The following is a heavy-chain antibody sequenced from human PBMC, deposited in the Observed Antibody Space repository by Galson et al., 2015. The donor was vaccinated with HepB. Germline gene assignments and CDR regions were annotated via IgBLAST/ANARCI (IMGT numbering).Heavy chain of an antibody. V-gene: IGHV1-18*04. CDR3: ARTVWGLHDYYYYGMDV. D-gene: IGHD3-16*01. CDR2: ISAYNGNT. Sequence: QSGAEVKKPGASVKVSCKASGYTFTSYGISWVRQAPGQGLEWMGWISAYNGNTNYAQKLQGRVTMTTDTSTSTAYMELRSLRSDDTAVYYCARTVWGLHDYYYYGMDVWGQGTTVTVSS. CDR1: GYTFTSYG. J-gene: IGHJ6*02.